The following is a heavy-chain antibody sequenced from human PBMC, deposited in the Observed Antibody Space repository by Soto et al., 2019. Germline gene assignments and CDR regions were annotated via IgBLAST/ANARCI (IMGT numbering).Heavy chain of an antibody. J-gene: IGHJ5*02. CDR3: AREAGIGVNKCVDP. CDR1: GFTFSSYA. Sequence: EVQLLESGGGLVQPGGSLRLSCAASGFTFSSYAISRVRLAPGRGLEWVSAISGSGDNTYYADSVKGRFTISRDNYKNTLDLQMNSLRAEDTAVYYCAREAGIGVNKCVDPWGQGTQVTVSS. D-gene: IGHD1-26*01. V-gene: IGHV3-23*01. CDR2: ISGSGDNT.